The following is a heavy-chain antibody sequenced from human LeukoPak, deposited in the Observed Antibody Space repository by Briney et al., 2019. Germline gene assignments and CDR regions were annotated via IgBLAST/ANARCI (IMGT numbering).Heavy chain of an antibody. Sequence: GTSLRLSCAASGISFSSHGMHWVRQAPGKGLEWVAVIWYDGSNIYYADSVKGRFTISRDNSKNTLYLQMNSLRAEDTALYYCARDSVAGTDYWGQGTLVTVSS. V-gene: IGHV3-33*01. CDR3: ARDSVAGTDY. D-gene: IGHD6-19*01. CDR2: IWYDGSNI. CDR1: GISFSSHG. J-gene: IGHJ4*02.